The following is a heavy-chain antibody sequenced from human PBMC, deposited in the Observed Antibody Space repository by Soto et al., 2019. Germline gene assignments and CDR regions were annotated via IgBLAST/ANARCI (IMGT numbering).Heavy chain of an antibody. CDR1: GFTFSSYA. J-gene: IGHJ4*02. CDR3: AKGTVAGNAYFDY. V-gene: IGHV3-23*01. CDR2: ISGSGGST. Sequence: EVQLLESGGGLVQPGGSLRLSCAASGFTFSSYAMSWVRQAPGKGLEWVSAISGSGGSTYYAASVKGRFTISRDNSKNPLYLQMTSLRGADTAVYYCAKGTVAGNAYFDYWGQGTLVTVSS. D-gene: IGHD6-19*01.